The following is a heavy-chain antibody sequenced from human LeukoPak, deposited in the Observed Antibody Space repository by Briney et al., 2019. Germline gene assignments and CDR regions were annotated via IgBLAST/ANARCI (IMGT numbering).Heavy chain of an antibody. CDR3: AREGGNDYSNYGWFDP. D-gene: IGHD4-11*01. CDR2: INRDGSSI. Sequence: GSLRLSCAASEFTFSRYWMHWVRQAPGKGLVWVSRINRDGSSISYADSVKGRFTISRDNAKNTLYLQMNSLRAEDTAVYYCAREGGNDYSNYGWFDPWGQGTLVTVSS. J-gene: IGHJ5*02. CDR1: EFTFSRYW. V-gene: IGHV3-74*01.